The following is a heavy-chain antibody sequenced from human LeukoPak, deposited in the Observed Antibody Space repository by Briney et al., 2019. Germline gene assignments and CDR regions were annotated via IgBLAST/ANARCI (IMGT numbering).Heavy chain of an antibody. V-gene: IGHV4-30-4*01. CDR3: ARLSVIVGAALEYYYNYMDV. CDR2: IYYSSST. D-gene: IGHD1-26*01. Sequence: PSETLSLTCTVSGGSISRGDYYWSWIRQPPGKGLEWIGYIYYSSSTYYNPSLKSRVTISVDTSKNQVSLKLTSVTAADTAVYYCARLSVIVGAALEYYYNYMDVWGQGTTVTVSS. CDR1: GGSISRGDYY. J-gene: IGHJ6*03.